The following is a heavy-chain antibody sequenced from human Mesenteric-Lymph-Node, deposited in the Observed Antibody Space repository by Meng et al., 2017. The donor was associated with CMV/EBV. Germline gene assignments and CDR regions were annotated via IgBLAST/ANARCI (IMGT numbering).Heavy chain of an antibody. V-gene: IGHV3-48*03. Sequence: GESLKISCAASGFIFSNYEMNWVRQVPGKGLEWISYISAGATAIYYADSVKGRFTISRDNAKNSLSLQMNSLRAEDTAIYYCATHPAFDYWGQGTLVTVS. CDR2: ISAGATAI. CDR1: GFIFSNYE. J-gene: IGHJ4*02. D-gene: IGHD2-2*01. CDR3: ATHPAFDY.